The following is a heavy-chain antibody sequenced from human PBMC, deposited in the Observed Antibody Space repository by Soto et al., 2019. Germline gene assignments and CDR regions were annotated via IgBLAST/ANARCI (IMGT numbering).Heavy chain of an antibody. CDR1: GYTFTSYY. CDR3: ARCGDTRIVVVIKERPFDP. J-gene: IGHJ5*02. D-gene: IGHD3-22*01. V-gene: IGHV1-46*01. CDR2: INPSGGST. Sequence: ASVKVACKASGYTFTSYYMHWVRQAPGQGLEWMGIINPSGGSTSYAQKFQGRVTMTRDTSTSTVYMELSSLRSEDTAVYYCARCGDTRIVVVIKERPFDPWGQGTLVTVSS.